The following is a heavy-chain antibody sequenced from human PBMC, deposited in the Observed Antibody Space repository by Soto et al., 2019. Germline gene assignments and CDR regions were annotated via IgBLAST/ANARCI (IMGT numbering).Heavy chain of an antibody. V-gene: IGHV3-9*01. CDR2: ISWNSGSI. CDR3: AKDKVDGYNPAVFDY. Sequence: EVQLVESGGGLVQPGRSLRLSCAASGFTFDDDAMHWVRQAPGKGLEWVSGISWNSGSIGYADSVKGRFTISRDNAKNSRYLQMNSLRAEATALYYCAKDKVDGYNPAVFDYWGQGTLVTVSS. D-gene: IGHD5-12*01. J-gene: IGHJ4*02. CDR1: GFTFDDDA.